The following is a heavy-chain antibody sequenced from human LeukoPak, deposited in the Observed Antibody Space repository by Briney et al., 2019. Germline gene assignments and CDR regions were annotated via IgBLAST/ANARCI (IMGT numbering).Heavy chain of an antibody. Sequence: PGXXLRLSCTTSGLTFSTSGFNWVRQAPGKGLEWVASIGPTGFDRYHADSMKGRFTISRDKAKNFVYLQMDRLRAEDTAVYYCATETNGRHYDYWGQGTLLTVSS. CDR1: GLTFSTSG. J-gene: IGHJ4*02. D-gene: IGHD1-14*01. CDR3: ATETNGRHYDY. V-gene: IGHV3-21*06. CDR2: IGPTGFDR.